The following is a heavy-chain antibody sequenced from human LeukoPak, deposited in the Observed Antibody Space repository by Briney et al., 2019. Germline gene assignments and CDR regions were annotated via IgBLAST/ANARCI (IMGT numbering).Heavy chain of an antibody. CDR2: ISYDGRNN. Sequence: PGGSLRLSCAASGFIFGSYSFNWVRQAPGKGLEWVAVISYDGRNNYYTDSVKGRFTISRDNSKNTLYLQMNSLRAEDTAVYYCAKDLWDCSGGGCYLYYYYYGMDVWGQGTTVTVSS. J-gene: IGHJ6*02. V-gene: IGHV3-30*18. D-gene: IGHD2-15*01. CDR3: AKDLWDCSGGGCYLYYYYYGMDV. CDR1: GFIFGSYS.